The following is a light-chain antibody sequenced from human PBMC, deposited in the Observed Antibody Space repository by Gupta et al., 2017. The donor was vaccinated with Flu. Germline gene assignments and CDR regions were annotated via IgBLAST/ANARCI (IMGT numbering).Light chain of an antibody. CDR1: QSLLFTSNRKNY. J-gene: IGKJ4*01. CDR2: WAS. V-gene: IGKV4-1*01. CDR3: QQYYSTPPT. Sequence: DIVMTQSPDSLAESLGERATINCKSSQSLLFTSNRKNYLAWYQRKPGQPPKLLIYWASARESGVPDRFTGSGSGTDFTLTISSLQAEDVAVYYCQQYYSTPPTFGGGTKVEIK.